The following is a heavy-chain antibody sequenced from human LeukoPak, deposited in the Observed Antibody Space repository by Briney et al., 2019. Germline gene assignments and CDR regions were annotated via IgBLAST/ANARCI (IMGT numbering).Heavy chain of an antibody. CDR3: ARGARTPDC. Sequence: SETRSLTCTVSGVSMNSYYWSWLRQPPGKDLECIGYIYYSGNINYNPSLKSRVTMSLDTSKNQFSLKLTSATAADTAIYYCARGARTPDCWGQGALVTVSS. CDR2: IYYSGNI. CDR1: GVSMNSYY. D-gene: IGHD4-23*01. V-gene: IGHV4-59*01. J-gene: IGHJ4*02.